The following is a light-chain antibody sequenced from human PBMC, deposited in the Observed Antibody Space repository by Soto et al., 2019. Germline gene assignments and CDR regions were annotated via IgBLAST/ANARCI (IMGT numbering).Light chain of an antibody. V-gene: IGLV1-40*01. CDR3: QSYDSSLSGWV. J-gene: IGLJ3*02. CDR2: GNS. Sequence: QSVLTQPPSVSGAPGQRVTISCTGSSSNIGAGYDVHWYQQLPGTAPKLLIYGNSNRPSGVPDRFSGSKSGTSASLAITGLQAEDEADYYCQSYDSSLSGWVFGGGCTLTVL. CDR1: SSNIGAGYD.